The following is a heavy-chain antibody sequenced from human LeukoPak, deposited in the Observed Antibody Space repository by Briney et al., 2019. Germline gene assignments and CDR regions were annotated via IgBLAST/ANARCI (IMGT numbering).Heavy chain of an antibody. CDR3: ARDLSSYDAFDI. V-gene: IGHV3-21*01. CDR2: ISSSSSYI. Sequence: PGGSLRLSCAASGFTFCSYSMNWVRQAPGKGLEWVSSISSSSSYIYYADSVKGRFTISRDNAKNSLYLQMNSLRAEDTAVYYCARDLSSYDAFDIWGQGTMVTVSS. CDR1: GFTFCSYS. J-gene: IGHJ3*02.